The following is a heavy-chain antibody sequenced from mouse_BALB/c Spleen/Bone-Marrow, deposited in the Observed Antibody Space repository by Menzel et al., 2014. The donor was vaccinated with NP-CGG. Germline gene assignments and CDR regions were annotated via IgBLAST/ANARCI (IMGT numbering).Heavy chain of an antibody. D-gene: IGHD1-1*01. J-gene: IGHJ4*01. Sequence: VKLQESGPGLVQPSQSLSITCTVSGFSLTTYGVHWVRQSPGKGLEWLGAIWSGGNTDYNAAFISRLSISKDNSKSQVFFEMNSLQAYDTAIYYRARKLRSYAMDYWGQGTSVTVSS. CDR2: IWSGGNT. CDR1: GFSLTTYG. CDR3: ARKLRSYAMDY. V-gene: IGHV2-2*01.